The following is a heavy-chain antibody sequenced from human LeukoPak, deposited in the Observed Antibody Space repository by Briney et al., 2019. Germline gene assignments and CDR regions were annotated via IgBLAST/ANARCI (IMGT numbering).Heavy chain of an antibody. D-gene: IGHD1-26*01. CDR3: AREGELGATKFDY. V-gene: IGHV4-34*01. CDR2: INHSGST. CDR1: GGSFSGYY. J-gene: IGHJ4*02. Sequence: PSETLSLTCAVYGGSFSGYYWSWIRQPPGKGLKWIGEINHSGSTNYNPSLKSRVTISVDTSKNQFSLKVTSVTAADTAVYYCAREGELGATKFDYWGQGALVTVSS.